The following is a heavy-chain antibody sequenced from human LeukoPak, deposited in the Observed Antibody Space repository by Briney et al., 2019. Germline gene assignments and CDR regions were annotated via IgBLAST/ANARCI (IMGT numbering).Heavy chain of an antibody. V-gene: IGHV1-2*06. J-gene: IGHJ4*02. CDR2: INPNSGGT. CDR1: GYTFTSYA. CDR3: ARVRSRMVYATEADY. D-gene: IGHD2-8*01. Sequence: ASVKVSCKASGYTFTSYAMNWVRQAPGQGLEWMGRINPNSGGTNYAQKFQGRVTMTRDTSISTAYMELSRLRSDDTAVYYCARVRSRMVYATEADYWGQGTLVTVSS.